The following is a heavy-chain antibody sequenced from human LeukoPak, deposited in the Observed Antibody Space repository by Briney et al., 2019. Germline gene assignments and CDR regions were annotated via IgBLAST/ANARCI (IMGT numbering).Heavy chain of an antibody. Sequence: PGGSLRLSCAASGSTFSRYWMHWVRQTPGKGLAWVAHVDNDGSRTSYAESVKGRFTISRDNAKNSLYLQMNSLRAEDTAVYYCARDLGSSTTMIVIWSEGGFDYWGQGTLVTVSS. CDR3: ARDLGSSTTMIVIWSEGGFDY. CDR2: VDNDGSRT. CDR1: GSTFSRYW. J-gene: IGHJ4*02. D-gene: IGHD3-22*01. V-gene: IGHV3-74*01.